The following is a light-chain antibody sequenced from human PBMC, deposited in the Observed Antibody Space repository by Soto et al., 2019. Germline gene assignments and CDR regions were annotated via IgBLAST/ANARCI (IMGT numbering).Light chain of an antibody. CDR3: AGWDDSLLGPV. J-gene: IGLJ3*02. V-gene: IGLV1-44*01. Sequence: QSALTQPPSASGTPGQRVTISCSGSSSGLEIKILNWYQHIPGKAPKLLIYNDDQRPSGVPDRFSGSRSGISASLVIAGLRSEDEAEYYCAGWDDSLLGPVFGGGTKVTVL. CDR1: SSGLEIKI. CDR2: NDD.